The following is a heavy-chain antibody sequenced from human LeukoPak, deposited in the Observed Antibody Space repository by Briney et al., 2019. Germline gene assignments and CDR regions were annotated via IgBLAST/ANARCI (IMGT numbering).Heavy chain of an antibody. CDR3: ARAGGYYGSGGYVDY. J-gene: IGHJ4*02. V-gene: IGHV3-48*01. CDR2: ISYGSSSI. Sequence: GGSLRLSCAASGFTFSSYSMNWVRQAPGKGLEWVSYISYGSSSIYYADSVKGRFTVSRDNAKKSLYLQMNSLRAEDTAVYYCARAGGYYGSGGYVDYWGQGTLVTVSS. D-gene: IGHD3-10*01. CDR1: GFTFSSYS.